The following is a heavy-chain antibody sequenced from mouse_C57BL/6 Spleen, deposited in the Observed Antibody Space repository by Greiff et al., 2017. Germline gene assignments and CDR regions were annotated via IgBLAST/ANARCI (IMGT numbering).Heavy chain of an antibody. J-gene: IGHJ4*01. CDR1: GFTFSDYG. Sequence: EVKLVESGGGLVKPGGSLKLSCAASGFTFSDYGMHWVRQAPEKGLEWVAYISRGSSTIYYADTVKGRFTISRDNAKNTLFLQMTSLRSEDTAMYYCARGATVVGDWGQGTSVTVSS. CDR3: ARGATVVGD. D-gene: IGHD1-1*01. CDR2: ISRGSSTI. V-gene: IGHV5-17*01.